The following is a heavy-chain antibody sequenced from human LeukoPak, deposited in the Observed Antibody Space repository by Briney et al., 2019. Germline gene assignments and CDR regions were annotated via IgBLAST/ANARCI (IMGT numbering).Heavy chain of an antibody. CDR3: ARAPGYCSGGSCYNVDY. Sequence: PGGSLRLSYAASGFTFSSYWMHWVRQAPGKGLVWVSRINTDGSSTSYADSVKGRFTISRDNAKNTLYLQMNSLRAEDTAVYYCARAPGYCSGGSCYNVDYWGQGTLVTVSS. CDR1: GFTFSSYW. V-gene: IGHV3-74*01. CDR2: INTDGSST. D-gene: IGHD2-15*01. J-gene: IGHJ4*02.